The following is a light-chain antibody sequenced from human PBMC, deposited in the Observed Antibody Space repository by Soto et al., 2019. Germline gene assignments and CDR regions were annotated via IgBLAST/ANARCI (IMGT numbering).Light chain of an antibody. CDR2: GAS. CDR3: QHSPWT. V-gene: IGKV3-20*01. J-gene: IGKJ1*01. Sequence: EIVMTQSPGTLSLSPGERATLSCRASQSVDSSYLAWYQQKPGQAPRLLIHGASTRATGIPDRFGGSGSGTDFTLTISRLEPEDFAVYYCQHSPWTFGQGTKVDI. CDR1: QSVDSSY.